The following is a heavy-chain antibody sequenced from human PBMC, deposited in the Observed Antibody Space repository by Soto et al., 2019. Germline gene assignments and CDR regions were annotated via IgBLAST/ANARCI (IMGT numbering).Heavy chain of an antibody. D-gene: IGHD2-2*01. CDR2: LHYSGTT. CDR3: ATWDCNTARCYFDY. Sequence: SCTQPNTGTVSGGSNSGGIYNGRWIRQPPGKGLEWIANLHYSGTTYYNPSLTSRLTMSVDSSKNQFSLRLNSVTAADTAMYYCATWDCNTARCYFDYWGQGTLVTVSS. CDR1: GGSNSGGIYN. V-gene: IGHV4-39*01. J-gene: IGHJ4*02.